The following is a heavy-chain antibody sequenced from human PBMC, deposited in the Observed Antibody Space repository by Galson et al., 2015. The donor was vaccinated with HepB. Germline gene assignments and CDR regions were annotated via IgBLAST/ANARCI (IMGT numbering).Heavy chain of an antibody. CDR3: VKDRFAGTIGADFDY. D-gene: IGHD6-13*01. Sequence: SLRLSCAASGFTFSSYAMHWVRQAPGKGLEYVSAISSNGGSTYYADSVKGRFTISRDNSKNTLYLQMSSLRAEDTAVYYCVKDRFAGTIGADFDYWGQGTLATVSS. CDR1: GFTFSSYA. CDR2: ISSNGGST. V-gene: IGHV3-64D*06. J-gene: IGHJ4*02.